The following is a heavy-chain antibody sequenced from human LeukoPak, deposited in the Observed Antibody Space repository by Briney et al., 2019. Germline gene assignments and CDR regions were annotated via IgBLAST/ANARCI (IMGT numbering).Heavy chain of an antibody. Sequence: SQTLSLTCTVSGGSISSGGYYWSWIRQHPGKGLEWIGYIYYSGSTYYNPSLKSRVTISVDTSKNQFSLKLSSVTAADTAVYYCARGGYCSSTSCYPNWFDPWGQGTLVTVSS. CDR3: ARGGYCSSTSCYPNWFDP. D-gene: IGHD2-2*03. J-gene: IGHJ5*02. V-gene: IGHV4-31*03. CDR2: IYYSGST. CDR1: GGSISSGGYY.